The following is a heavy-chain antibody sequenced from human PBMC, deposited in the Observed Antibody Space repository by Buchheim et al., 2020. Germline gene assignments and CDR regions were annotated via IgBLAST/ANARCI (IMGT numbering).Heavy chain of an antibody. CDR1: GGSFSGYY. CDR3: ARVGWLPRYNWFDP. CDR2: INHSGST. Sequence: QVQLQQWGAGLLKPSETLSLTCAVYGGSFSGYYWSWIRQPPGKGLEWIGEINHSGSTNYNPSLKSRVTISVDTSQNHFSLKLSSVTAADTAVYYCARVGWLPRYNWFDPWGQGTL. V-gene: IGHV4-34*01. J-gene: IGHJ5*02. D-gene: IGHD5-24*01.